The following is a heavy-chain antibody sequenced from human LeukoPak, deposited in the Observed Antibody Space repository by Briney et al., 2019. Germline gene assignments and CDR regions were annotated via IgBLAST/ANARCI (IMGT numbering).Heavy chain of an antibody. V-gene: IGHV1-69*13. D-gene: IGHD4-17*01. CDR3: ARLQITTVTSSDY. J-gene: IGHJ4*02. Sequence: SVKVSCKASGGTFSSYAISWVRQAPGQGLEWMGGIIPIFGTANYAQKFQGRVTITADESTSTAYMELSSLRSEDTAVYNCARLQITTVTSSDYWGQGTLVTVSS. CDR2: IIPIFGTA. CDR1: GGTFSSYA.